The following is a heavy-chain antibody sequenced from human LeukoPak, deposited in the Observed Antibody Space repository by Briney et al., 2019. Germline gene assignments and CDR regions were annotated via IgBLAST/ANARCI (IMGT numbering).Heavy chain of an antibody. Sequence: SETLSLTCTVSGGSISSYYWSWIRQPAGKGLEWIGRIYTSGSTNYNPSLKSRVTISVDKSKNQFSLKLSSVTAADTAVYYCARDQMRGCELRNWCDPWGQGTLVTVSS. D-gene: IGHD4-23*01. V-gene: IGHV4-4*07. CDR2: IYTSGST. CDR1: GGSISSYY. CDR3: ARDQMRGCELRNWCDP. J-gene: IGHJ5*02.